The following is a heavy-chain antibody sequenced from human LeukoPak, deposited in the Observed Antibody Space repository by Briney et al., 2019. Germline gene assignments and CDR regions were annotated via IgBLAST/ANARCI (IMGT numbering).Heavy chain of an antibody. J-gene: IGHJ3*02. Sequence: ASVKVSCKASGYTFTTYGISWVRQVPGQGLEWMGWINSYNDNPRFAHKLQGRVTMTTDTSTSTAYMELRSLRSDDTAVYYCARDFYCSGGSCHDTFDIWGQGTMVTVSS. CDR3: ARDFYCSGGSCHDTFDI. CDR1: GYTFTTYG. CDR2: INSYNDNP. V-gene: IGHV1-18*01. D-gene: IGHD2-15*01.